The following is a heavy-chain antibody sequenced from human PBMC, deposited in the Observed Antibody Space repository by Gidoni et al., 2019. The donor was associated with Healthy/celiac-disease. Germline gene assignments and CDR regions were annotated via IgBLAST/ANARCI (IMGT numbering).Heavy chain of an antibody. Sequence: QVQLQESGPGLVKPSETLSLTCTVSGGSISSYYWSWIRQPPGKGLEWIGYIYYSGSTNYNPSLKSRVTISVDTSKNQFSLKLSSVTAADTAVYYCARKYYYSREIDYWGQGTLVTVSS. CDR1: GGSISSYY. CDR2: IYYSGST. CDR3: ARKYYYSREIDY. J-gene: IGHJ4*02. V-gene: IGHV4-59*01. D-gene: IGHD3-10*01.